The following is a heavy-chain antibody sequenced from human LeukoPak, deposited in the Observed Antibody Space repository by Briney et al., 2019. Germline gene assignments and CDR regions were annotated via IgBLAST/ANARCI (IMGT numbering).Heavy chain of an antibody. CDR3: ARVLTTGDAFDI. D-gene: IGHD4-11*01. Sequence: SETLSLTCTVSGGSISSYYWSWIRQPPGKGLEWIGYIYYSGSTNYNPSLKSRVTISVDTSKNQFSLKLSSVTAADTAVYYCARVLTTGDAFDIWGQGTVVTVSS. CDR2: IYYSGST. J-gene: IGHJ3*02. CDR1: GGSISSYY. V-gene: IGHV4-59*08.